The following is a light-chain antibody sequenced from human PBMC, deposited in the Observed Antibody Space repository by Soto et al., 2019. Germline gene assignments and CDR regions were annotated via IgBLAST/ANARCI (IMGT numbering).Light chain of an antibody. Sequence: QSVLTQPPSASGTPGQRDTISCSGSSSNLGSNFVYWYQQLPGAAPKLLISRNNERPSGVPNRFSGSKSGTSASLAISGLRSEDEADYHCAAWDDSLSGVVFGGGTKVTVL. J-gene: IGLJ3*02. V-gene: IGLV1-47*01. CDR3: AAWDDSLSGVV. CDR2: RNN. CDR1: SSNLGSNF.